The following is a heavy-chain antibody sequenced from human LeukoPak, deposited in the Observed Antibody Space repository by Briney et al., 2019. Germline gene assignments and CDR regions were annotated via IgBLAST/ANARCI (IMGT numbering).Heavy chain of an antibody. CDR3: ARDPALGAFDI. CDR2: IYYSGST. V-gene: IGHV4-31*03. Sequence: SETLSLTCTVSGGSISSGGYYWSWIRQHPGKGLEWIGYIYYSGSTYYSPSLKSRVTISVDTSKNQFSLKLSSVTAADTAVYYCARDPALGAFDIWGQGTMVTVSS. CDR1: GGSISSGGYY. D-gene: IGHD2-2*01. J-gene: IGHJ3*02.